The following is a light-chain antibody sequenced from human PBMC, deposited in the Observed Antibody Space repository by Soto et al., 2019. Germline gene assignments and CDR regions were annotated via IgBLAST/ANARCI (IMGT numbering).Light chain of an antibody. CDR3: QQSYRTPYT. J-gene: IGKJ2*01. Sequence: DIQMTQSPSSLSASVGDRVTITCRASQSINTYLNWYQQMPGKAPMLLIYAASTLQSGVPSRFSGGGSGTDFTLTISSLQPEDFATYYWQQSYRTPYTFGQGTKLEI. CDR2: AAS. V-gene: IGKV1-39*01. CDR1: QSINTY.